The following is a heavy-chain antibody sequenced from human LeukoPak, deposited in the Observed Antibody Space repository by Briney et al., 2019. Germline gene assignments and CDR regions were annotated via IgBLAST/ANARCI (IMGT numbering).Heavy chain of an antibody. CDR3: AKAGTRDGYNPGEN. Sequence: GRSLRLSCAASGFTFDEYAMHWVRQAPGKGLEWVSGISWNSGSIGYADSVKGRFTISRDNAKKSLYLQMNSPGAEDTALYYCAKAGTRDGYNPGENWGQGTLVTVSS. V-gene: IGHV3-9*01. D-gene: IGHD5-24*01. CDR1: GFTFDEYA. CDR2: ISWNSGSI. J-gene: IGHJ4*02.